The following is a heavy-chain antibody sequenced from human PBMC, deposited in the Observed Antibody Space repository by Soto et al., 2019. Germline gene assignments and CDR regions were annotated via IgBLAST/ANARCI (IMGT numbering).Heavy chain of an antibody. CDR2: TYYRSKWYN. Sequence: SQTLSLTCAISGDSVSSNSAAWNWIRQSPSRDLEWLGRTYYRSKWYNDYAVSVKSRITINPDTSKNQFSLQLNSVTPEDTAVYYCAGVEWYYDFWSGYPNYYYYYMDVWGKGTTVTVSS. CDR3: AGVEWYYDFWSGYPNYYYYYMDV. D-gene: IGHD3-3*01. CDR1: GDSVSSNSAA. V-gene: IGHV6-1*01. J-gene: IGHJ6*03.